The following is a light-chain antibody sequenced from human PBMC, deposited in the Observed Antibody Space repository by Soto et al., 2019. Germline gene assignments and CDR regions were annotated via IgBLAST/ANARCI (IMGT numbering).Light chain of an antibody. CDR3: RQYGSSPSYT. CDR1: QSVSSSSY. J-gene: IGKJ2*01. V-gene: IGKV3-20*01. CDR2: GAS. Sequence: EIVLTQSPGTLSLSPGERATLSCRASQSVSSSSYVAWYQQKPGQAPRLIIYGASSRATGIPDRFSGSGSATDFTLTISRLEPEDFAVYYCRQYGSSPSYTFGQGTKLEIK.